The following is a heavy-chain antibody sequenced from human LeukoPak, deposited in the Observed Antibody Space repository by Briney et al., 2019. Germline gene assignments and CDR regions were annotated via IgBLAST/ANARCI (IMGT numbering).Heavy chain of an antibody. CDR2: ISSSSSTI. D-gene: IGHD5-18*01. J-gene: IGHJ4*02. Sequence: PGGSLRLSCAASGFTFSSYSTNWVRQAPGKGLEWVSYISSSSSTIYYADSVKGRFTISRDNAKNSLYLQMNSLRAEDTAVYYRASGDSYGSLVFYWGQGTLVTVSS. CDR3: ASGDSYGSLVFY. CDR1: GFTFSSYS. V-gene: IGHV3-48*01.